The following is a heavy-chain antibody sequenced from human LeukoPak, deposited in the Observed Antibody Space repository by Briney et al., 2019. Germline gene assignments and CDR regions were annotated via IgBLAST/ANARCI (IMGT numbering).Heavy chain of an antibody. CDR1: GYTFTSYD. CDR3: ARGPLGYCSGGSCSAFDY. D-gene: IGHD2-15*01. CDR2: MNPNSGNT. J-gene: IGHJ4*02. V-gene: IGHV1-8*01. Sequence: ASLRVSCKASGYTFTSYDINWVRQATGQALEWMGWMNPNSGNTGYAKKFQGRVTMTRNTAISTAYMELSSLRSEDTAVYYCARGPLGYCSGGSCSAFDYWGQGTLVTVSS.